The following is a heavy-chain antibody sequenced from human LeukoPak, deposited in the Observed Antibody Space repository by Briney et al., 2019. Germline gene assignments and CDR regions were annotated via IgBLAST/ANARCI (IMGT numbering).Heavy chain of an antibody. J-gene: IGHJ3*02. CDR3: ARSAMVLDAFDI. D-gene: IGHD5-18*01. Sequence: GRSLRLPCAASGFTFSSYAMHWVRQAPGKGLEWVAVLSYDGSNKFYADSVKGRFTISRDNSKNTLYLQMNSLRAEDTAVYYCARSAMVLDAFDIWGQGTMVTVSS. CDR2: LSYDGSNK. CDR1: GFTFSSYA. V-gene: IGHV3-30-3*01.